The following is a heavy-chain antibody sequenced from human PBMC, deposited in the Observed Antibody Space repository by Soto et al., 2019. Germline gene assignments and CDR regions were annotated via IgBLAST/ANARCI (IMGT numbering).Heavy chain of an antibody. CDR3: ARASGWYGFYYYGMDV. CDR2: IYHSGST. J-gene: IGHJ6*02. V-gene: IGHV4-30-2*01. D-gene: IGHD6-19*01. CDR1: GGSISSGGYS. Sequence: PSETLSLTCAVSGGSISSGGYSWSWIRQPPGKGLEWIGYIYHSGSTYYNPSLKSRVTISVDTSKNQFSLKLSSVTAADTAVYYCARASGWYGFYYYGMDVWGQGTTVTVSS.